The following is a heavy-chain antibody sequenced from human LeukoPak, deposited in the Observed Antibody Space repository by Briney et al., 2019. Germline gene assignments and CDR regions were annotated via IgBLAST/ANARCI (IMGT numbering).Heavy chain of an antibody. V-gene: IGHV3-7*03. Sequence: GGSLRLSCADSGFTFSSYWMSWVRQAPGKELEWVANIKQDGSEKYYVDSVKGRFTISRDNAKNSLYLQMNSLRVEDTAVYYCARDRGWYDYWGQGTLVTVSS. J-gene: IGHJ4*02. CDR3: ARDRGWYDY. CDR2: IKQDGSEK. D-gene: IGHD6-19*01. CDR1: GFTFSSYW.